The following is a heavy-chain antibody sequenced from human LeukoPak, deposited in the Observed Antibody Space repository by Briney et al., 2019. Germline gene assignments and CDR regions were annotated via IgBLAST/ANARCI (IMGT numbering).Heavy chain of an antibody. D-gene: IGHD4-23*01. CDR1: GGSISSYY. CDR2: IYYSGST. J-gene: IGHJ6*02. V-gene: IGHV4-59*01. CDR3: ARGYGGNSGYYYGMDV. Sequence: SETLSLTCTVSGGSISSYYWSWIRQPPGKGLEWIGYIYYSGSTNYNPSLKSRVTMSVDTSKNQFSLKLSSVTAVDTAVYYCARGYGGNSGYYYGMDVWGQGTTVTVSS.